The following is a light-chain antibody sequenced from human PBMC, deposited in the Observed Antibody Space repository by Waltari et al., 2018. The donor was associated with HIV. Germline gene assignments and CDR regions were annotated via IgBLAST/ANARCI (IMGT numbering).Light chain of an antibody. Sequence: DIVMTQSPDSLAVSLGERATINCKSSQSVLYSSSNKNYLAWYQQKPGQPPKLLIYLASTRESGVPDRFSGSGSGTDFTLTISSLQAEDVAVYYCQQYYNTAITFGQGTHYWRLN. CDR3: QQYYNTAIT. CDR2: LAS. V-gene: IGKV4-1*01. J-gene: IGKJ5*01. CDR1: QSVLYSSSNKNY.